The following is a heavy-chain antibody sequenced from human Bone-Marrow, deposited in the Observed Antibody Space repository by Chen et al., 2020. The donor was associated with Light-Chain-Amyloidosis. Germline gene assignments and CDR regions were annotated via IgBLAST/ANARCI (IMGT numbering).Heavy chain of an antibody. CDR2: MSGSGCSR. Sequence: EVQLVESGGGLLQRGGSLRLACAASGFAFSSYAMSLVRQDPGTGVEWVSTMSGSGCSRYYGDSVKGRLTISRDNSKNALFVQMNSLRDEETAVYYCAKDISYDDILPGYPADAFDIWGQGTMVTVSS. J-gene: IGHJ3*02. V-gene: IGHV3-23*04. CDR3: AKDISYDDILPGYPADAFDI. CDR1: GFAFSSYA. D-gene: IGHD3-9*01.